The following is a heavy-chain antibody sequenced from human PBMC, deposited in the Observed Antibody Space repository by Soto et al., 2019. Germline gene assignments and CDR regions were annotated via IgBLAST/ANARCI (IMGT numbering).Heavy chain of an antibody. Sequence: QVQLQESCPVLLKPSETLSLNCTVSGGSMDAYYWSWIRQPPGKGMEWSGYIYSTGTTSGTTNYNASLEGRVAILVETRKSKFSLRLTSVTDADTAVYYCVRVGSCSGTNCRGWFDPWGQGTLVTVSS. CDR1: GGSMDAYY. CDR2: IYSTGTTSGTT. CDR3: VRVGSCSGTNCRGWFDP. J-gene: IGHJ5*02. D-gene: IGHD2-2*03. V-gene: IGHV4-59*01.